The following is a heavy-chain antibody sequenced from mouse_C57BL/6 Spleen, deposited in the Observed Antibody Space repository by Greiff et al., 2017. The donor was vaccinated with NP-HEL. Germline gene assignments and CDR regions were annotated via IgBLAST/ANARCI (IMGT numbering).Heavy chain of an antibody. CDR1: GFTFSDYY. CDR3: ARRGRDGKFDY. V-gene: IGHV5-12*01. Sequence: EVQLVESGGGLVQPGGSLKLSCAASGFTFSDYYMYWVRQTPEKRLEWVAYISNGGGSTYYPDTVKGRFTISRDNAKNTLYLQMSRLKSEDTAMYYWARRGRDGKFDYWGQGTTLTVSS. D-gene: IGHD1-2*01. J-gene: IGHJ2*01. CDR2: ISNGGGST.